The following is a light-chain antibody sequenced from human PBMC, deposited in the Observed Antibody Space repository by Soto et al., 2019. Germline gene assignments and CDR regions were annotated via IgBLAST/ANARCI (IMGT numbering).Light chain of an antibody. CDR1: QSVSIN. CDR3: QQYNNWPLWT. V-gene: IGKV3-15*01. J-gene: IGKJ1*01. Sequence: EIVMTQSPATLSVSPGDRATLSCRASQSVSINLAWYQQKPGQAPRLLMYGAFTRATGVPDRFSGSGSGTEFTLTISSLQSEDFAVYYCQQYNNWPLWTFGQGTKVEIK. CDR2: GAF.